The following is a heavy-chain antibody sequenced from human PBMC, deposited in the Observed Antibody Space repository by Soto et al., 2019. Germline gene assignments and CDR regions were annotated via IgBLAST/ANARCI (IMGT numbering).Heavy chain of an antibody. J-gene: IGHJ4*02. Sequence: GGSLRLSCAASGFTFSSYAMSWVRQAPGKGLEWVSAISGSGGSTYYADSVKGRFTISRDNSKNTLYLQMNSLRAEDTAVYYCAKDYYYDVNWGGTGFDYWGQGTLVTVSS. D-gene: IGHD3-22*01. V-gene: IGHV3-23*01. CDR2: ISGSGGST. CDR1: GFTFSSYA. CDR3: AKDYYYDVNWGGTGFDY.